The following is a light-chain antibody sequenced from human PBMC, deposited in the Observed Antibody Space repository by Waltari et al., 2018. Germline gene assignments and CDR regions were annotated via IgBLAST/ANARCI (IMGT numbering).Light chain of an antibody. J-gene: IGLJ3*02. V-gene: IGLV3-27*01. Sequence: SSELRQPSSVSVSPGQTARITCSGDVLSKNDGRWLQHKPGQAPVLVIYKDTERPSGIPGRFSGSNSGTTVTLTISGVLPEDEADYYCYSAADNNWVFGGGTTLTVL. CDR2: KDT. CDR3: YSAADNNWV. CDR1: VLSKND.